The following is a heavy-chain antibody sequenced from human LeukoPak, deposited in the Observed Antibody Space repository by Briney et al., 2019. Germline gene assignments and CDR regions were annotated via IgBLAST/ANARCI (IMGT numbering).Heavy chain of an antibody. D-gene: IGHD3-9*01. J-gene: IGHJ4*02. CDR2: IVGSGDSS. V-gene: IGHV3-23*01. CDR1: GFNFNEYA. Sequence: GGSLRLSCVASGFNFNEYAMAWVRQAPGKRPQWVSSIVGSGDSSVYADSVKGRFTISRDNSKNTLHLQMNSLRAEDTAVYYCARDLVTPGDWGQGTLVTVSS. CDR3: ARDLVTPGD.